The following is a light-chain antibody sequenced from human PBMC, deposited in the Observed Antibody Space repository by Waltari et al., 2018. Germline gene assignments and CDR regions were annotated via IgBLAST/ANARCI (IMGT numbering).Light chain of an antibody. J-gene: IGKJ1*01. Sequence: EIVLTQSPGTLSLSPGERATLSCRASQSVSRTLAWYKQKPGQAPKLLIYGASIRATGIPDRFTGSGSGTDVSLTISSLEPEDFAIYFCQHYVRLPATFGQGTKVEIK. CDR2: GAS. CDR1: QSVSRT. CDR3: QHYVRLPAT. V-gene: IGKV3-20*01.